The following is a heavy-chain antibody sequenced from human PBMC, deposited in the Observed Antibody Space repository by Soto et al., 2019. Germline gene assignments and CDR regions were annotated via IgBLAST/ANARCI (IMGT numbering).Heavy chain of an antibody. Sequence: GGSLRLSCAASGFTFSSYGMHWVRQAPGKGLEWVAVIWYDGSNKYYADSVKGRFTISRDNSKNTLYLQMNSLRAEDTAVYYCARVGYSCSWYVRLNLDFWSQGTLVIGS. D-gene: IGHD6-13*01. CDR3: ARVGYSCSWYVRLNLDF. V-gene: IGHV3-33*01. CDR1: GFTFSSYG. J-gene: IGHJ4*01. CDR2: IWYDGSNK.